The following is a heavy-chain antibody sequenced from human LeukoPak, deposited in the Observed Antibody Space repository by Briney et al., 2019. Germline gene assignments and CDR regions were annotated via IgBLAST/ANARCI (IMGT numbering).Heavy chain of an antibody. Sequence: SETLSLTCTVSGGSISSNSYYWGWIRQPPGKGLEWIGSIYYSGSTYYTPSLKSRVIISVDTSKNQFSLKLSSVTAADTAVYYCARQGVGTYDYGDEGYYMDVWGKGTTVTISS. D-gene: IGHD4-17*01. CDR2: IYYSGST. CDR3: ARQGVGTYDYGDEGYYMDV. J-gene: IGHJ6*03. CDR1: GGSISSNSYY. V-gene: IGHV4-39*01.